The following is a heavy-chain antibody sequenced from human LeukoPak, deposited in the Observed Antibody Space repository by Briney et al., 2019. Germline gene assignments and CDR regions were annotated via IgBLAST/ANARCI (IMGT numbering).Heavy chain of an antibody. CDR2: IYYSGST. Sequence: SETLSLTCAVYGGSFSGYYWSWIRQPPGKGLEWIGYIYYSGSTNYNPSLKSRVTISVDTSKNQFSLKLSSVTAADTAVYYCARALFSGSGSYYRFDPWGQGTLVTVSS. V-gene: IGHV4-59*01. D-gene: IGHD3-10*01. CDR3: ARALFSGSGSYYRFDP. J-gene: IGHJ5*02. CDR1: GGSFSGYY.